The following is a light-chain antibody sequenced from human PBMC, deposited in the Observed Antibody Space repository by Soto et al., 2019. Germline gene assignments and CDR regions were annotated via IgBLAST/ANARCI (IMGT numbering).Light chain of an antibody. V-gene: IGLV2-23*02. J-gene: IGLJ1*01. CDR3: CSYAGSSTFSYV. CDR1: SSDVGSYNL. CDR2: EFS. Sequence: QSVLTQPASVSGSPGQSITISCTGTSSDVGSYNLVSWYQQHPGKAPKLMIYEFSKRPSGVSNRLSGSKSGNTASLTISGLQAEDEADYYCCSYAGSSTFSYVFGTGTKVTVL.